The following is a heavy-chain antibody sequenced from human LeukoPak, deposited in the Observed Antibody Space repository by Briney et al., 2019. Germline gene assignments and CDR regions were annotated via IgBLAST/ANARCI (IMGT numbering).Heavy chain of an antibody. CDR2: INHSGST. D-gene: IGHD3-10*01. J-gene: IGHJ3*02. CDR1: GYSISTGYY. V-gene: IGHV4-38-2*02. CDR3: ARSSYYYAADAFDI. Sequence: SETLSLTCTVSGYSISTGYYWSWIRQPPGQGLEWIGEINHSGSTNYNPSLKSRVTISVDTSKNQFSLKLSSVTAADTAVYYCARSSYYYAADAFDIWGQGTMVTVSS.